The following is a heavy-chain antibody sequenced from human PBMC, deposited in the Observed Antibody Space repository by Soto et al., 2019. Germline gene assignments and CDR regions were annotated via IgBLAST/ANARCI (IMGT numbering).Heavy chain of an antibody. D-gene: IGHD2-15*01. CDR3: ARAGQGASCSGGSCYLGASDV. CDR2: IGTAGDT. J-gene: IGHJ3*01. V-gene: IGHV3-13*01. CDR1: GFNFSSYD. Sequence: EVQLVESGGGLVQPGESLRLSCEASGFNFSSYDMHWVRQATGKGLEWVSVIGTAGDTYYPGSVKGRFTISRENDKNSLYLQMNSLRAGDTAVYYCARAGQGASCSGGSCYLGASDVWGQGTMVTVSS.